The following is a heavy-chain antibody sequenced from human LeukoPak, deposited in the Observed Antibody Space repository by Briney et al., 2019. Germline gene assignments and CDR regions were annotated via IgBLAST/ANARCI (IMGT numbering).Heavy chain of an antibody. Sequence: GGSLRLSCAASGFTFSSYAMRWVRQAPGKGLEWVSAISGSGGSTYYADSVRGRFTISGENSKNTMYLQMNSLRAEDTAVYYCAIGARMDVWGKGTTVTVSS. V-gene: IGHV3-23*01. J-gene: IGHJ6*04. CDR3: AIGARMDV. CDR2: ISGSGGST. CDR1: GFTFSSYA.